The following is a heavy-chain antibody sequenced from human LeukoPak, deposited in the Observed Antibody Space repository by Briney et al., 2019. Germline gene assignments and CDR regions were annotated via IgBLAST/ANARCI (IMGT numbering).Heavy chain of an antibody. CDR2: IYYSGST. D-gene: IGHD3-10*01. V-gene: IGHV4-59*12. CDR1: GGSISSYY. J-gene: IGHJ4*02. Sequence: SETLSLTCTVSGGSISSYYWSWIRQPPGKGLEWIGYIYYSGSTNYNPSLKSRVTISVDRSKNQFSLKLSSVTAADTAVYYCARGSGSPSDFDYWGQGTLVTVSS. CDR3: ARGSGSPSDFDY.